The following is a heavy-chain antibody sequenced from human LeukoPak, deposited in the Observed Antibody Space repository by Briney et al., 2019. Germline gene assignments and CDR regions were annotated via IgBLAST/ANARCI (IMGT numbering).Heavy chain of an antibody. Sequence: GGSLRLSCAASGFTFSSYAMNWVRQAPGKGLEWVSAISGSGGSTYYADSVKGRFTISRDNSKNTLSLQMNSLRAEDTAVYYCAKDLTVVRGVNDYWGQGTLVTVSS. D-gene: IGHD3-10*01. CDR2: ISGSGGST. CDR1: GFTFSSYA. CDR3: AKDLTVVRGVNDY. J-gene: IGHJ4*02. V-gene: IGHV3-23*01.